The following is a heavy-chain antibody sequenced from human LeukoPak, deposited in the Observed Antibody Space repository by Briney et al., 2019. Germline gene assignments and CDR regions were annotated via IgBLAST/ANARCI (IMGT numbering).Heavy chain of an antibody. Sequence: SETLSLTCSASGGSISTYYWSWIRQFPGKGLEWIGYIYSSGSTKYNPSLSSRVSMSVDMSKNQLSLRLNFVTAADTAVYYCARQAQYYDISTTYYKDYYYHYMDVWGKGTTVTVSS. CDR3: ARQAQYYDISTTYYKDYYYHYMDV. CDR2: IYSSGST. D-gene: IGHD3-9*01. J-gene: IGHJ6*03. CDR1: GGSISTYY. V-gene: IGHV4-4*09.